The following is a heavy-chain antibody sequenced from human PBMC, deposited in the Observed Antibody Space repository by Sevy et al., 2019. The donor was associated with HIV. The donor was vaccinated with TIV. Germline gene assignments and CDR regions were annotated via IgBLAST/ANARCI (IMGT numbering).Heavy chain of an antibody. CDR2: ISGSGGST. Sequence: GGSLRLSCAASGFTFSSYAMSWVRQAPGKGLEWVSAISGSGGSTYYADSVKGRFTISRDNSKNTLDLQMNSLRVEDTAVYYCVKEGGGEGGDHWGQGTLVTVSS. V-gene: IGHV3-23*01. J-gene: IGHJ4*02. D-gene: IGHD2-21*01. CDR1: GFTFSSYA. CDR3: VKEGGGEGGDH.